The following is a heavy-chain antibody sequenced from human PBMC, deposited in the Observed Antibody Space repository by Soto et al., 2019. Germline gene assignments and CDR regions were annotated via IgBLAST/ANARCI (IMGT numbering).Heavy chain of an antibody. CDR3: ARERRGQDYFDY. CDR2: IYYSGST. Sequence: QVQLQESGPGLVKPSQTLSLTCTVSGDSISSGNYYCSWIRQHPVKGLEWIGYIYYSGSTYYNPSLKSRITVSVDTSKNQFSLKLSSVTAADTAVYYCARERRGQDYFDYWGQGALVTVSS. V-gene: IGHV4-31*03. J-gene: IGHJ4*02. CDR1: GDSISSGNYY.